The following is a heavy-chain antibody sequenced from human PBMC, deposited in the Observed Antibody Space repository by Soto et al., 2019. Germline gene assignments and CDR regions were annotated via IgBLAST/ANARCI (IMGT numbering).Heavy chain of an antibody. D-gene: IGHD5-12*01. CDR3: ARGGGYDPRLFDY. CDR2: IYYSGST. Sequence: QVQLQESGPGLVKPSETLSLTCTVSGGSISSYYWSWIRQPPGKGLEWIGYIYYSGSTNYNPSLTSRVTLSVDPSKNPFSLQLSSVTAADTAVYYCARGGGYDPRLFDYWGQGTLVTVSS. J-gene: IGHJ4*02. V-gene: IGHV4-59*01. CDR1: GGSISSYY.